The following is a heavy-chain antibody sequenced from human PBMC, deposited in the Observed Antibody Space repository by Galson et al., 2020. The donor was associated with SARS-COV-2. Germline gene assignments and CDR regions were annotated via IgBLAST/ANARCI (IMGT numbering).Heavy chain of an antibody. V-gene: IGHV3-64D*09. Sequence: GGSLRLSCSASGFIFSDYAMHWVRQAPGKGLEYVSALSSNGGTSFYADSVNGRFTMSRDNSNNMFYLQMTGLRVEDTALYYCLAYSSTRQSYWGQGTLVTVSS. CDR2: LSSNGGTS. J-gene: IGHJ4*02. CDR3: LAYSSTRQSY. CDR1: GFIFSDYA. D-gene: IGHD2-2*01.